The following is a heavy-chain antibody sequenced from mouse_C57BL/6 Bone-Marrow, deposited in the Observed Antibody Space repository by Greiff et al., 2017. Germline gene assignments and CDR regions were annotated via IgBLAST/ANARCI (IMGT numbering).Heavy chain of an antibody. CDR2: IHPNSGST. Sequence: LQQSGAELVKPGASVKLSCKASGYTFTSYWMHWVKQKPGQGLEWIGMIHPNSGSTNYNEKFKSKATLTVDKSSSTAYMQLSSLTSEDSAVYYCARFGYSWYFDVWGTGTTVTVSS. CDR1: GYTFTSYW. V-gene: IGHV1-64*01. D-gene: IGHD2-3*01. CDR3: ARFGYSWYFDV. J-gene: IGHJ1*03.